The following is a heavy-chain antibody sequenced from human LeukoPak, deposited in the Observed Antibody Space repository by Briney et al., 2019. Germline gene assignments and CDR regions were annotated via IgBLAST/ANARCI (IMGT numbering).Heavy chain of an antibody. CDR2: IYHSGST. D-gene: IGHD3-10*01. Sequence: RSSETLSLTCAVSGGSISSGGYSWSWIRQPPGKGLEWIGYIYHSGSTYYNPSLKSRVTISVDRSKNQFSLKLSSVTAADTAVYYCARGTLLWFGESIDAFDIWGQGTMVTVSS. J-gene: IGHJ3*02. CDR1: GGSISSGGYS. V-gene: IGHV4-30-2*01. CDR3: ARGTLLWFGESIDAFDI.